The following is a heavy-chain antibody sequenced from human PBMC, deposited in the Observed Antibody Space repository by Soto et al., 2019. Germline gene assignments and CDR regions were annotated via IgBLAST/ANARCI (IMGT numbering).Heavy chain of an antibody. CDR1: GYTFTNYG. CDR2: ISAYNGNT. CDR3: ARGVGSGSYYNQYNWFDP. V-gene: IGHV1-18*01. J-gene: IGHJ5*02. Sequence: QVQLVQSGAEVKKPGASVKVSCKASGYTFTNYGISWVRQAPGQVLEWMGWISAYNGNTKYAQKLQGRVTMTTDTSTSTAYMELRSLRCDDTAVYYCARGVGSGSYYNQYNWFDPWGQGTLVTVSS. D-gene: IGHD3-10*01.